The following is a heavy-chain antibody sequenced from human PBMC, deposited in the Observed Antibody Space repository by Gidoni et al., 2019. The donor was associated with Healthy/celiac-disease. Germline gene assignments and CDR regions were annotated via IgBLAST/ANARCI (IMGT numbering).Heavy chain of an antibody. V-gene: IGHV1-69*01. CDR3: ARRNSGYYASTFDI. CDR1: GGTFSSYA. Sequence: QVQLVQSGAEVKKPGSSVKVSCKASGGTFSSYAISWVRQAPGQVLEWMGGIIPIFGTANYAQKFQGRVTITADESTSTAYMELSSLRAEDTAVYYCARRNSGYYASTFDIWGQGTMVTVSS. CDR2: IIPIFGTA. D-gene: IGHD3-22*01. J-gene: IGHJ3*02.